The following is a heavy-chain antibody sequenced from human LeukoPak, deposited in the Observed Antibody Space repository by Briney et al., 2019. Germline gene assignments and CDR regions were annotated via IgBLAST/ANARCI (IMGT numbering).Heavy chain of an antibody. D-gene: IGHD1-26*01. Sequence: ASVKVSCKTSGYTFTSYGISWVRQAPGQGLEWMGWISTDNGNTNYAQKVQGRVTMTTDTSTSTAYMELRSLRSDDTAVYYCARDPSGSYDFGYWGQGTLVTVSS. CDR3: ARDPSGSYDFGY. V-gene: IGHV1-18*01. CDR2: ISTDNGNT. CDR1: GYTFTSYG. J-gene: IGHJ4*02.